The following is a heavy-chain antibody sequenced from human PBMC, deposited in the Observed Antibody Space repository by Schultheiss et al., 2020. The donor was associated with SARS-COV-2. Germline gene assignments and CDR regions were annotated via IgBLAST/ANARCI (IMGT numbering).Heavy chain of an antibody. D-gene: IGHD6-6*01. Sequence: SETLSLTCAVYGGSFSGYYWSWIRQPPGKGLEWIGSIYTSGSTNYNPSLKSRVTISVDTSKNQFSLKLSSVTAADTAVYYCARVGEYSSSSGYFDYWGQGTLVTVSS. CDR1: GGSFSGYY. V-gene: IGHV4-34*01. J-gene: IGHJ4*02. CDR3: ARVGEYSSSSGYFDY. CDR2: IYTSGST.